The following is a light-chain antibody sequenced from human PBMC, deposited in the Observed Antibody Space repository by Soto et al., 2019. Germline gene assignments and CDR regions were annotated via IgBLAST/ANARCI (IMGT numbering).Light chain of an antibody. CDR3: CSYAGSSTLV. J-gene: IGLJ2*01. Sequence: QSALTQPASVSGSPGQXXTISXTGTSSDVGSYNLVSWYQQHPGKAPKLMIXXVSKRPSGVSNRFSGSKSGNTASLTISGLQAEDEADYYCCSYAGSSTLVFXGGTKLTVL. CDR2: XVS. V-gene: IGLV2-23*02. CDR1: SSDVGSYNL.